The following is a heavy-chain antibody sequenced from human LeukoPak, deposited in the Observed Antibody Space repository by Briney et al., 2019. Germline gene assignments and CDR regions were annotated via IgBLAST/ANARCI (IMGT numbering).Heavy chain of an antibody. CDR1: GFTFNSYA. D-gene: IGHD6-19*01. J-gene: IGHJ4*02. V-gene: IGHV3-13*01. Sequence: GGSLRLSCAASGFTFNSYAMHWVRQVTGKGLEWVSAVGISGDTYYAGSVKGRFTISRENAKNSLYLQMNSLTAGDTAVYYCVRGGIQVSGIDEIDYWGQGTLVTVSS. CDR3: VRGGIQVSGIDEIDY. CDR2: VGISGDT.